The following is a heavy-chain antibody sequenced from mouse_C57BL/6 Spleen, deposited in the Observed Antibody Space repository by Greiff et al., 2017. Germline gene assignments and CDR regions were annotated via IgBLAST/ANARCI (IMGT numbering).Heavy chain of an antibody. CDR2: IYPGSGST. CDR3: ARWGDSSGYVAY. CDR1: GYTFTSYW. J-gene: IGHJ3*01. D-gene: IGHD3-2*02. V-gene: IGHV1-55*01. Sequence: QVHVKQPGAELVKPGASVKMSCKASGYTFTSYWITWVTQRPGQGLEWIGDIYPGSGSTNYNEKFKSKATLTVDTSSSTAYMQLSSLTSEDSAVYYCARWGDSSGYVAYWGQGTLVTVSA.